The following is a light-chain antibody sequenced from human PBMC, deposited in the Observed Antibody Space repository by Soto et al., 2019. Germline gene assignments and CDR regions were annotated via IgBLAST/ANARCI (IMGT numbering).Light chain of an antibody. V-gene: IGKV2-30*01. CDR2: KVS. Sequence: DVVMTQSPLSLPVTLGQPASISCRSSQSLAYSDGNTYLNWFQQRPGQSPRRLISKVSNRDSGVPDRFSGSGSGTDFTLKISRVEAEDVGVYYCMQGTHWPPYTFGQGTQLAIK. CDR1: QSLAYSDGNTY. CDR3: MQGTHWPPYT. J-gene: IGKJ2*01.